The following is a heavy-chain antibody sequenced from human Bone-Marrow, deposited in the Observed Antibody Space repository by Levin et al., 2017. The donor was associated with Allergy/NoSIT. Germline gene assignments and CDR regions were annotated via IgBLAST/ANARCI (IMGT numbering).Heavy chain of an antibody. J-gene: IGHJ3*01. Sequence: SCVGSGFSFRSYGMSWVRQAPGGGLEWVSGISANGGDADYGDSVKGRFTISRDNSKNTLFLQMDSLRAEDTALYFCAKKYGGFFSDAFDLWGQGTLVTVSS. CDR2: ISANGGDA. CDR1: GFSFRSYG. V-gene: IGHV3-23*01. D-gene: IGHD5-12*01. CDR3: AKKYGGFFSDAFDL.